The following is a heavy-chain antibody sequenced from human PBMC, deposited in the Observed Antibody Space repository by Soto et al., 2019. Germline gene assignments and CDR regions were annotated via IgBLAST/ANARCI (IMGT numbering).Heavy chain of an antibody. J-gene: IGHJ6*02. Sequence: QVQLVQSGAEVKKPGSSVTLSRKASGGTFRSSTISWVRQAPGQGLEWMGGIIPIFPTPDYAQKFQDRVTITADESASTAYMELSSLTSEDTAVYYCARDRDRLQLGGNYYYIMDVWGQGTTVTVSS. CDR3: ARDRDRLQLGGNYYYIMDV. V-gene: IGHV1-69*12. CDR1: GGTFRSST. D-gene: IGHD4-4*01. CDR2: IIPIFPTP.